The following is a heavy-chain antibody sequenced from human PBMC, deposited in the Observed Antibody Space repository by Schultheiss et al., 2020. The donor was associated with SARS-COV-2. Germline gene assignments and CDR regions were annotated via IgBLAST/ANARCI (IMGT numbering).Heavy chain of an antibody. CDR3: ARDMVVVVPAANYYYYYGMDV. J-gene: IGHJ6*04. D-gene: IGHD2-2*01. V-gene: IGHV1-3*01. CDR2: ISAYNGNT. CDR1: GYTFTSYA. Sequence: ASVKVSCKASGYTFTSYAMHWVRQAPGQGLEWMGWISAYNGNTNYAQKFQGRVTMTRDTSASTAYMELSSLRSEDTAVYYCARDMVVVVPAANYYYYYGMDVWGKGTTVTVSS.